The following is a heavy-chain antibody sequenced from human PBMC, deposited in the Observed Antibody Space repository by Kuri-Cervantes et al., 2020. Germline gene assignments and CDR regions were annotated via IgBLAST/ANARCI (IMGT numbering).Heavy chain of an antibody. Sequence: ASVKVSCKASGYTFTSYDINWVRQATGQGLEWMGWMDPNSGNTGYAQKFQGRVTMTRNTSISTAYMELSSLRSEDTAVYYCARGMYYYDSSGYYLGPSVAPDAFDIWGQGTVVTVS. V-gene: IGHV1-8*01. CDR2: MDPNSGNT. J-gene: IGHJ3*02. CDR1: GYTFTSYD. CDR3: ARGMYYYDSSGYYLGPSVAPDAFDI. D-gene: IGHD3-22*01.